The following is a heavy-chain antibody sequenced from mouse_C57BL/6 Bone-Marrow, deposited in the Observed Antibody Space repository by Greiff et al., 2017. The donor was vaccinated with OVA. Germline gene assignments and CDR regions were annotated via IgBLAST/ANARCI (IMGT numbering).Heavy chain of an antibody. Sequence: EVKLVESEGGLVQPGSSMKLSCTASGFTFSDYYMAWVRQVPEKGLEWVANINYDGSSTYYLDSLKSRFIISRDNAKNILYLQMSRLKSEDTATYYCARGGWDGYFDVWGTGTTVTVSS. V-gene: IGHV5-16*01. D-gene: IGHD4-1*01. CDR3: ARGGWDGYFDV. J-gene: IGHJ1*03. CDR2: INYDGSST. CDR1: GFTFSDYY.